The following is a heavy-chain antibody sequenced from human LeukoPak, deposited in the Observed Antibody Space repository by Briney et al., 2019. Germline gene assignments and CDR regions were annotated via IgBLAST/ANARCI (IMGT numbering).Heavy chain of an antibody. D-gene: IGHD3-10*01. CDR3: ARDDGSGSYDGWFDP. J-gene: IGHJ5*02. CDR1: GGSISSYY. CDR2: IHYNGST. Sequence: PSETLSLTCTVSGGSISSYYWSWVRQSPGKGLEWVGYIHYNGSTNYNAPLKSRVSISVDTSKPQFPLKLSSETAADTAVSYCARDDGSGSYDGWFDPWGQGTLVTVSS. V-gene: IGHV4-59*01.